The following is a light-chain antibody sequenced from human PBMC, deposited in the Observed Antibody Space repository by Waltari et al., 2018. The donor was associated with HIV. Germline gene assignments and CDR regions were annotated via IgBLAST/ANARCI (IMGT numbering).Light chain of an antibody. CDR3: AAWDDSLSGVI. V-gene: IGLV1-47*01. J-gene: IGLJ2*01. CDR2: RNN. CDR1: RSTIGSNY. Sequence: QSVLTQPPSASGTPGQRVTIPCSGSRSTIGSNYLYWYQQLPGPAPQLPTHRNNQRPSGVPDRFSGSKSGTSASLAISGLRSDDEGDYYCAAWDDSLSGVIFGGGTKLTVL.